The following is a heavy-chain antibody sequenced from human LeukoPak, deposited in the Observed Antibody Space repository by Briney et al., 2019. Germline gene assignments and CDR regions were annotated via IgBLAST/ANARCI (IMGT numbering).Heavy chain of an antibody. CDR2: IYYSGST. D-gene: IGHD5-12*01. CDR1: GGSISSYY. J-gene: IGHJ4*02. V-gene: IGHV4-59*12. CDR3: ARRRSGYDYYYFDY. Sequence: SETLSLTCTVSGGSISSYYWSWIRQPPGKGLEWIGYIYYSGSTNYNPSLKSRVTISVDTSKNQFSLKLSSVTAADTAVYYCARRRSGYDYYYFDYWGQGTLVTVSS.